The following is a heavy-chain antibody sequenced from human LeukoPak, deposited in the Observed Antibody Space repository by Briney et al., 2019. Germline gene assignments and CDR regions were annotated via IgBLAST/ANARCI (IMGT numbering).Heavy chain of an antibody. CDR2: INSDGSWT. J-gene: IGHJ4*02. Sequence: GGSLRLSCAASGNYWMHWVRQVPGKGLVGVSHINSDGSWTSYADSVKGRFTISKGNAKNTVYLQMNSLRAEDTAVYYCVSFYETYWGRGTLVTVSS. CDR3: VSFYETY. D-gene: IGHD2/OR15-2a*01. CDR1: GNYW. V-gene: IGHV3-74*01.